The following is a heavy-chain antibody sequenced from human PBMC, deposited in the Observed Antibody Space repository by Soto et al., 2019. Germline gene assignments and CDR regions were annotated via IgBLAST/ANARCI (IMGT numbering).Heavy chain of an antibody. D-gene: IGHD6-19*01. V-gene: IGHV4-59*01. CDR1: GGSISSYY. CDR3: ARHGGSSGWYPSDAFDI. CDR2: IYYSGST. Sequence: ETLSLTCTVSGGSISSYYWSWIRQPPGKGLEWIGYIYYSGSTNYNPSLKSRVTISVDTSKNQFSLKLSSVTAADTAVYYCARHGGSSGWYPSDAFDIWGQGTMVTVSS. J-gene: IGHJ3*02.